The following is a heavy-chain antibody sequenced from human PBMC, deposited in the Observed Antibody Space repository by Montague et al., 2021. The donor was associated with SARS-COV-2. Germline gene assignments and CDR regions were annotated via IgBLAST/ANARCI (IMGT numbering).Heavy chain of an antibody. CDR1: GDSVSINSAA. CDR2: TYYKSKCYN. CDR3: ARDGGINSRPRPHTFHY. J-gene: IGHJ4*02. Sequence: CAISGDSVSINSAAWNWLRQSPSRGLEWLGRTYYKSKCYNDYAVSLKXXITIHPDTSKNQFSLQLNSVTPEDTAVYYCARDGGINSRPRPHTFHYWGQGTLVTGSS. V-gene: IGHV6-1*01. D-gene: IGHD3-10*01.